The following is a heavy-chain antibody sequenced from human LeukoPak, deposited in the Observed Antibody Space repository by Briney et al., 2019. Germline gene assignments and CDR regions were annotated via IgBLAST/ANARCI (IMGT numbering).Heavy chain of an antibody. CDR2: INPNSGGT. CDR3: ARSADYSNQHNDY. V-gene: IGHV1-2*02. Sequence: GASVKVSRKSSGYTFTGYYIHWVRQAPGQGLEWMGWINPNSGGTNYAQKFQGRVTMTRDTSISTAYMELSRLRSDDTAVYYCARSADYSNQHNDYWGQGTLVSVSS. J-gene: IGHJ4*02. D-gene: IGHD4-11*01. CDR1: GYTFTGYY.